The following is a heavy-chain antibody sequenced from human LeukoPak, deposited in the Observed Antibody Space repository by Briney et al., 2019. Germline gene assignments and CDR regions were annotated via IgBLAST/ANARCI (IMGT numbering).Heavy chain of an antibody. Sequence: PSETLSLTCTVSGGSISSYYWSWIRQPPGKGLEWIGYIYTSGSTNYNPSLKSRVTISVDTSKNQFSLKLSSVTAADTAVHYCARHARLRDAYLDYWGQGTLVTVSS. CDR3: ARHARLRDAYLDY. V-gene: IGHV4-4*09. D-gene: IGHD5-24*01. J-gene: IGHJ4*02. CDR2: IYTSGST. CDR1: GGSISSYY.